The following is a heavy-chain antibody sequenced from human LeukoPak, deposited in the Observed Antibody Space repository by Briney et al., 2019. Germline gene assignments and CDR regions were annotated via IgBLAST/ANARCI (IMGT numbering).Heavy chain of an antibody. V-gene: IGHV3-66*01. J-gene: IGHJ4*02. Sequence: GRSLRLSCAASGFTVSSNSMSWVRQAPGKGLEWVSVIHTNGNTYYADSVKGRFTISRDNSKNTLYLQMNSLRVEDTAFYYCARDVDYGDYGDYWGQGTLVTVSS. CDR3: ARDVDYGDYGDY. CDR2: IHTNGNT. CDR1: GFTVSSNS. D-gene: IGHD4-17*01.